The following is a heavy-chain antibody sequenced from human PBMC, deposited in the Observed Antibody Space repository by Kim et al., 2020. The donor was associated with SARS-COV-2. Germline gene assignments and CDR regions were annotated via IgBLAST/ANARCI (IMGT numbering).Heavy chain of an antibody. CDR1: GYTFTSYG. D-gene: IGHD3-10*01. V-gene: IGHV1-18*04. CDR2: ISAYNGNT. J-gene: IGHJ4*02. Sequence: ASVKVSCKASGYTFTSYGISWVRQAPGQGLEWMGWISAYNGNTNYAQKLQGRVTMTTDTSTSTAYMELRSLRSDDTAVYYCVRGGHMVRGVIHTFDYWGQGTLVTVSS. CDR3: VRGGHMVRGVIHTFDY.